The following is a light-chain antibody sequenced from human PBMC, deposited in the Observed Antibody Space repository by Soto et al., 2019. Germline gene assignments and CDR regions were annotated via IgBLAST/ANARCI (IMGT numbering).Light chain of an antibody. Sequence: DIQMTQSPSSLSASVGDRVTITCRASQSIRTYLNWYQQKPGKAPKLLTYAASSLQSGVPSRFSGSGSGTDFTLTISSLQPEDFATYYCQQSYSTPPTFGQGTKLAIK. CDR3: QQSYSTPPT. CDR1: QSIRTY. J-gene: IGKJ2*01. V-gene: IGKV1-39*01. CDR2: AAS.